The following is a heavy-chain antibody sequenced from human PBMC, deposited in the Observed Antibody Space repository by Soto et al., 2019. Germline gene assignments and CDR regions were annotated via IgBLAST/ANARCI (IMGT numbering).Heavy chain of an antibody. J-gene: IGHJ4*02. Sequence: SETLSLTCTVSGGSVSSSSYYWGWIRQPPGKGLEWIGSIYFSGSNYYKSSLKSRLTISIDKSKNQFSLKLSSVTAADTAVFYCVRLLKYSYADHWGQGTLVTVSS. V-gene: IGHV4-39*01. CDR1: GGSVSSSSYY. CDR2: IYFSGSN. CDR3: VRLLKYSYADH. D-gene: IGHD5-18*01.